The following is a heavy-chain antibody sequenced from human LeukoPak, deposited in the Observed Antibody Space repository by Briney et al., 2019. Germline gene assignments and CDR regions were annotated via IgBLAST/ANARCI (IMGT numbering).Heavy chain of an antibody. J-gene: IGHJ4*02. Sequence: SETLSLTCAVSGGSISSGNWWSWVRQPPGKGLEWIGETYHSGSTNDNPSLKSRVTISVDKSKNQFSLKLSSVTAADTAVYYCARVSMSGGHDYWGQGTLVTVSS. D-gene: IGHD2-15*01. CDR1: GGSISSGNW. CDR3: ARVSMSGGHDY. V-gene: IGHV4-4*02. CDR2: TYHSGST.